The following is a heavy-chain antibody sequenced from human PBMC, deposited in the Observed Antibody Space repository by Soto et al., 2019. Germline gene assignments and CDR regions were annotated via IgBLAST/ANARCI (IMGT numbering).Heavy chain of an antibody. CDR3: AREKAYCTNGVCSIHYFDY. CDR1: GGSISSGGYY. CDR2: IYYSGST. Sequence: SETLSLTCTVSGGSISSGGYYWSWIRQHPGKGLEWIGYIYYSGSTYYNPSLKSRVTISVDTSKNQFSLKLSSVTAADTAVYYCAREKAYCTNGVCSIHYFDYWGQGTLVTVSS. V-gene: IGHV4-31*03. D-gene: IGHD2-8*01. J-gene: IGHJ4*02.